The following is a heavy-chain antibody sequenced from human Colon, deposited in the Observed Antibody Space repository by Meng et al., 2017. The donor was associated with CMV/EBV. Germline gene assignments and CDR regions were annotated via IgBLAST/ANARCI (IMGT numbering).Heavy chain of an antibody. D-gene: IGHD1-1*01. CDR2: ISGSTGYT. J-gene: IGHJ4*02. CDR3: ARGRPNWSGVLDY. V-gene: IGHV1-18*01. CDR1: GYTFTSYG. Sequence: QGQLGQSGAGVKEPGASVLVSCRSSGYTFTSYGINWVRQAPGQGLEWMGWISGSTGYTNRAQKFQGRVTMTTDTSTSTAYLALTSLTSNDTAVYYCARGRPNWSGVLDYWGQGTLVTVSS.